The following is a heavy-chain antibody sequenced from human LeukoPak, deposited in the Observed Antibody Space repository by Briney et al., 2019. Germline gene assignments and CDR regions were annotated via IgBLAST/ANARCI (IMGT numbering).Heavy chain of an antibody. V-gene: IGHV1-2*04. CDR3: ASGREYWYSGSHDDAFDV. CDR2: INPNSGGT. CDR1: GYTFTVYY. D-gene: IGHD3-10*01. J-gene: IGHJ3*01. Sequence: ASVKVSCKASGYTFTVYYLHWVRQARGQGLEGMGWINPNSGGTNYAQKLEGSVTMTRDTSITTAYMELTRLRSDDTAVYYSASGREYWYSGSHDDAFDVWGEGTMVTVSS.